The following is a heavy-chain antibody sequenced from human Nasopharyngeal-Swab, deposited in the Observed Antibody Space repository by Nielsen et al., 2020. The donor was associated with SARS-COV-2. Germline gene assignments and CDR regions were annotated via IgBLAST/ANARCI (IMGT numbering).Heavy chain of an antibody. V-gene: IGHV3-7*02. CDR1: GFTVSSNY. CDR2: IKEDGSET. Sequence: GGSLRLSCAASGFTVSSNYMSWVRQAPGKGLEWVASIKEDGSETYYADSVKGRFTISRDHAKNSLYLQMSSLRVEDTAVYYCARGFDLWGRGTLVTVSS. J-gene: IGHJ2*01. CDR3: ARGFDL.